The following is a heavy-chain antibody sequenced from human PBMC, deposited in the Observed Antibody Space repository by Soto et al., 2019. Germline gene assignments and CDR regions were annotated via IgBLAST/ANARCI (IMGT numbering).Heavy chain of an antibody. D-gene: IGHD2-2*01. J-gene: IGHJ6*02. CDR3: AKSLRGSTKYYSYGMDL. CDR1: GFTFSNYG. V-gene: IGHV3-30*18. Sequence: QAQLVESGGGVVQPGRSLRLSCAASGFTFSNYGMHWVRQAPGKGLEWVAVISYDVNPINYADSVKGRFTISRDNSKNTLYLEMNSLRTEDTARYYCAKSLRGSTKYYSYGMDLWGQGTTVTV. CDR2: ISYDVNPI.